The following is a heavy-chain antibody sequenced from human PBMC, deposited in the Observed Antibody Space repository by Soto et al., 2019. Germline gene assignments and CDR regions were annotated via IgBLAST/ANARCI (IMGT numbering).Heavy chain of an antibody. CDR2: ISSSSSTI. V-gene: IGHV3-48*01. CDR3: ARGAYYYDSSGLSY. D-gene: IGHD3-22*01. CDR1: GFTFSSYS. Sequence: EVQLVESGGGLVQPGGSLRLSCAASGFTFSSYSMNWVRQAPGKGLDWVSYISSSSSTIYYADSVKGRFTISRDNAKKSLYLQMNSLRAEDTAVYYCARGAYYYDSSGLSYWGQGTLVTVAS. J-gene: IGHJ4*02.